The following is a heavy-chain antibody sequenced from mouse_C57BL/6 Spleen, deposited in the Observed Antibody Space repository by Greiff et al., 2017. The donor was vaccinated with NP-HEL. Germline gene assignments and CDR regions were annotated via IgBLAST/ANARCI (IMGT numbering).Heavy chain of an antibody. CDR2: INPSNGGT. Sequence: QVQLQQPGTELVKPGASVKLSCKASGYTFTSYWMHWVKQRPGQGLEWIGNINPSNGGTNYIEKFKSKATLTVDKSSSTAYMQLSSLTSEDSAVYYCAREDYSNYAWFAYWGQGTLVTVSA. CDR1: GYTFTSYW. V-gene: IGHV1-53*01. D-gene: IGHD2-5*01. CDR3: AREDYSNYAWFAY. J-gene: IGHJ3*01.